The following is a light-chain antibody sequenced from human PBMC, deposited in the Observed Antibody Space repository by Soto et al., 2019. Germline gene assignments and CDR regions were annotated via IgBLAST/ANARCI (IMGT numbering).Light chain of an antibody. CDR2: AAS. Sequence: DIQMTQSPSSLSASIGDRVTITCRARQSVSSYLNWYQQKPGIAPKVLISAASRLQSGVPSRFSGSGSGTYFSLTISSLQPVGFATYYCQHCYSPPRTFGQATKAESK. J-gene: IGKJ1*01. CDR1: QSVSSY. CDR3: QHCYSPPRT. V-gene: IGKV1-39*01.